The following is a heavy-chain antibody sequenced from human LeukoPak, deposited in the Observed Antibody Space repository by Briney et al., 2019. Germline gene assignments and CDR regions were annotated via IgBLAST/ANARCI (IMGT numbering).Heavy chain of an antibody. CDR3: AREETAMAVTDAFDI. V-gene: IGHV4-4*07. CDR2: IYTSGST. D-gene: IGHD5-18*01. J-gene: IGHJ3*02. Sequence: SETLSLTCTVSGGSISSYYWSWIRQPAGKGLEWIGRIYTSGSTNYNPSLKSRVTISVDTSKNQFSLKLSSVTAADTAVYYCAREETAMAVTDAFDIWGQGTMVTVSS. CDR1: GGSISSYY.